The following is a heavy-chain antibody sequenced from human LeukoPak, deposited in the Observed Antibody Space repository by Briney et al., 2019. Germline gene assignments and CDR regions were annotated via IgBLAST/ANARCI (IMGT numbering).Heavy chain of an antibody. CDR2: ISAYNGNT. J-gene: IGHJ3*02. V-gene: IGHV1-18*01. CDR3: ARGYSSSWYFLGSLAAFDI. D-gene: IGHD6-13*01. Sequence: GASVKVSCKASGYTFTSYGISWVRQAPGQGLEWMGWISAYNGNTNYAQKLQGRVTMTTDTSTSTAYMELRSLRSDDTAVYYCARGYSSSWYFLGSLAAFDIWGQGTMVTVSS. CDR1: GYTFTSYG.